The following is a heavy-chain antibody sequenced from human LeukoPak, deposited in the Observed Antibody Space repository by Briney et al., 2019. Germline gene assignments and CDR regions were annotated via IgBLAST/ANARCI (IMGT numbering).Heavy chain of an antibody. J-gene: IGHJ4*02. CDR1: GFTFSSYW. V-gene: IGHV3-7*03. Sequence: PGGSLRLSCAASGFTFSSYWMSWVRQAPGKGLEWVANIKQDGSVKYYMDSLRGRFIISRDNAKNSLYLQMNSLRVEDTAVYYCARDYCSGWYGQQDYFDSWGQGTPVTVSS. CDR3: ARDYCSGWYGQQDYFDS. D-gene: IGHD6-19*01. CDR2: IKQDGSVK.